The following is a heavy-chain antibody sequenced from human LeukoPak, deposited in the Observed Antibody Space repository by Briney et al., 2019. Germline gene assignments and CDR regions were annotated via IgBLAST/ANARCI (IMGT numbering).Heavy chain of an antibody. CDR1: GGSINSHY. CDR2: IYYSGNT. V-gene: IGHV4-59*11. J-gene: IGHJ4*02. D-gene: IGHD3-3*01. CDR3: ARVGGFYDFWSAYPYYFDS. Sequence: PSETLSLTCTASGGSINSHYWSWIRQPPGKRLEWIGYIYYSGNTDYNPSLNSRVTISIDTSRTQFSLRLRSVTAADSAVYYCARVGGFYDFWSAYPYYFDSWGPGTLVTVSS.